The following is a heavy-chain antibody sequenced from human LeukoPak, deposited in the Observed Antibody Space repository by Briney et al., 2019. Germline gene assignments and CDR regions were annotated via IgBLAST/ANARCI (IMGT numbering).Heavy chain of an antibody. D-gene: IGHD7-27*01. J-gene: IGHJ4*02. CDR2: VSPPGGGT. Sequence: GGTLRPSCAASGFSFSSHGMRWVRQAPGEGLEWVSVVSPPGGGTYYAYSVKDRLTISRDDSRTTLSQQMNSVRVETTSFYYWARELAWGAFDYWGQGILVAVSS. V-gene: IGHV3-23*01. CDR3: ARELAWGAFDY. CDR1: GFSFSSHG.